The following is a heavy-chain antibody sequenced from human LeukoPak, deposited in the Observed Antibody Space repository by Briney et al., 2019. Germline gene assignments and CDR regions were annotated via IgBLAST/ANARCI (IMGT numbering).Heavy chain of an antibody. Sequence: GGSLRLSCAASGFTFSSYEMNWVRQAPGKGLEWVSYISSSGSTIYYADSVKGRCTISKDNTKNSRYLHMNSLRAEGTAVYYCARDRITMVRGVRSALDYWGQGTLVTVSS. CDR1: GFTFSSYE. CDR3: ARDRITMVRGVRSALDY. V-gene: IGHV3-48*03. J-gene: IGHJ4*02. CDR2: ISSSGSTI. D-gene: IGHD3-10*01.